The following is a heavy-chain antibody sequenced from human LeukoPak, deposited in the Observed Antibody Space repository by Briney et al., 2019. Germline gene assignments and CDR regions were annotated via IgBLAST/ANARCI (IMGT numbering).Heavy chain of an antibody. J-gene: IGHJ4*02. V-gene: IGHV3-33*01. CDR3: ARLPTFYYDSSGYHYDY. CDR1: GFTFSSYG. D-gene: IGHD3-22*01. Sequence: GGSLRLSCAASGFTFSSYGMHWVRQAPGKGLEWVAVIWYDGSNKYYADSVKGRFTISKDKSKNTLYLQMDNLRAEDTGVYFCARLPTFYYDSSGYHYDYWGQGTLVTVSS. CDR2: IWYDGSNK.